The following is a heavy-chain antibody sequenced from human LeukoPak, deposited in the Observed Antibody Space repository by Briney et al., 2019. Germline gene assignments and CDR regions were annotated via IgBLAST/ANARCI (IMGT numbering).Heavy chain of an antibody. CDR3: ARDVLRYFDWLIHYYYGMDV. J-gene: IGHJ6*02. CDR1: GYTFTSYD. V-gene: IGHV1-2*02. D-gene: IGHD3-9*01. CDR2: INPNSGGT. Sequence: ASVKVSCKASGYTFTSYDINWVRQATGQGLEWMGWINPNSGGTNYAQKFQGRVTMTRDTSISTAYMELSRLRSDDTAVYYCARDVLRYFDWLIHYYYGMDVWGQGTTVTVSS.